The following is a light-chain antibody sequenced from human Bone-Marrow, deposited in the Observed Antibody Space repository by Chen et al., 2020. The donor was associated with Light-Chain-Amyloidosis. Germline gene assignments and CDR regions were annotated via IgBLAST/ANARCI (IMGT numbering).Light chain of an antibody. J-gene: IGLJ3*02. CDR2: EVS. V-gene: IGLV2-23*02. CDR1: SSDVGSYNL. Sequence: QTALTQPASVPGSPGQSITISCTGTSSDVGSYNLVSWYQQHPGKAPKLMIYEVSKRPSGVSNSFSGSKSGNAASLTISGLQAEDEADYYCCSYAGSSTLWVFGGGTKLTVL. CDR3: CSYAGSSTLWV.